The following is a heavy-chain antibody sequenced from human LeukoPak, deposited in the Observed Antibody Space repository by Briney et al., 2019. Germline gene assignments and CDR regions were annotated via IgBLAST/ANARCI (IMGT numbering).Heavy chain of an antibody. CDR3: RTIFGVVINRDY. CDR2: INHSGST. Sequence: SETLSLTCAVYGGSFSGYSWHWIRQPPGNGLEWIGEINHSGSTNYNPSLKSRVTISVDTSKNQFSLKLSSVTAADTAVYYCRTIFGVVINRDYWGQGTLVTVSS. CDR1: GGSFSGYS. J-gene: IGHJ4*02. V-gene: IGHV4-34*01. D-gene: IGHD3-3*01.